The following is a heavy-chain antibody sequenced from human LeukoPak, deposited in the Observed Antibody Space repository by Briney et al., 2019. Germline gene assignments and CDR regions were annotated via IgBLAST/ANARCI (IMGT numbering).Heavy chain of an antibody. D-gene: IGHD5-24*01. CDR1: GGSISSYY. CDR2: IYHSGST. Sequence: SETLSLTCTVSGGSISSYYWSWIRQPPGKGLEWIGSIYHSGSTYYNPSLKSRVTISVDTSKNQFSLKLSSVTAADTTVYYCARDVMGGDGYNFGYFDYWGQGTLVTVSS. J-gene: IGHJ4*02. V-gene: IGHV4-38-2*02. CDR3: ARDVMGGDGYNFGYFDY.